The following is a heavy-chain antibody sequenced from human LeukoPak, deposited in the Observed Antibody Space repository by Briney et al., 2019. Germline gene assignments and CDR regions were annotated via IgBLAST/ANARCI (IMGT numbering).Heavy chain of an antibody. CDR3: ATLTDEYSSSADAFDI. J-gene: IGHJ3*02. D-gene: IGHD6-6*01. V-gene: IGHV1-69*04. CDR1: GGTFSSYA. Sequence: ASVKVSCKASGGTFSSYAISWVRQAPGQGLEWMGRIIPILGIANYAQKFQGRVTITADNSTSTAYMELSSLRSEDTAVYYCATLTDEYSSSADAFDIWGQGTMVTVSS. CDR2: IIPILGIA.